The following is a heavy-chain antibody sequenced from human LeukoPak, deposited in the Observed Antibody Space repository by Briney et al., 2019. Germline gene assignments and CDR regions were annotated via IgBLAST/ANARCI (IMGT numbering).Heavy chain of an antibody. D-gene: IGHD5-18*01. V-gene: IGHV4-34*01. J-gene: IGHJ4*02. CDR2: INHSGST. Sequence: PSETLSLTCSVSGGSISSYYWSWIRQPPGKGLEWLGEINHSGSTHYNTSLKSRVIISVDTSKNQFSLKLSSVTAAESAVYYCARGVDTAMSPSFDYWGQGTLVTVSS. CDR1: GGSISSYY. CDR3: ARGVDTAMSPSFDY.